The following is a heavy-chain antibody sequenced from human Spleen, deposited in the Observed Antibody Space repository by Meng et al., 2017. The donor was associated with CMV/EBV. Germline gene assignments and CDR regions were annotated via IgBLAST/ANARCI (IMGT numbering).Heavy chain of an antibody. CDR2: IDYEGDK. CDR3: ARALRGRFDS. V-gene: IGHV2-70*20. CDR1: GFSLNTYLMC. Sequence: SGPTLVKPTQTLTLTCDFSGFSLNTYLMCVTWVRQPPGKALEWLALIDYEGDKYFNTSLRSRLTVTKDTFKDQVILTLTNVDPVDTGTYFCARALRGRFDSWGQGSLVTVSS. J-gene: IGHJ4*02.